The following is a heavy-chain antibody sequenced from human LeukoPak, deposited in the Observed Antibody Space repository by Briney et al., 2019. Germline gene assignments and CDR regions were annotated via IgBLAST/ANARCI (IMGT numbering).Heavy chain of an antibody. CDR2: INHSGST. D-gene: IGHD1-1*01. Sequence: SETLSLTCAVYGGSFSGYYWSWIRQPPGKGLEWIGEINHSGSTNYNPSLKSRVTISVDTSKNQSSLKLSSVTAADTAVYYCATTAGTYNWFDPWGQGTLVTVSS. CDR3: ATTAGTYNWFDP. V-gene: IGHV4-34*01. J-gene: IGHJ5*02. CDR1: GGSFSGYY.